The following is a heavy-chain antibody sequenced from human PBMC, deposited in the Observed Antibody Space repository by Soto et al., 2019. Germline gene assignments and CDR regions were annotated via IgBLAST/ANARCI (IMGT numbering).Heavy chain of an antibody. CDR1: GGTFSSYA. V-gene: IGHV1-69*12. CDR2: FIPIFGTA. J-gene: IGHJ6*02. D-gene: IGHD5-18*01. CDR3: ATQGLPIYYYHGMDF. Sequence: QVQLVQFGAEVKKPGSSVKVSCKASGGTFSSYAIILLRQAHGQGLEWMGGFIPIFGTANYAQKFQFRVTITAEESTSTSYMELSSLRSEDTAVYYCATQGLPIYYYHGMDFWGQSTTVTVS.